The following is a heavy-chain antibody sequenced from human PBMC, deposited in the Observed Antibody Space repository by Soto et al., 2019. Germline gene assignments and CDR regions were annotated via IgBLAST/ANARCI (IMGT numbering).Heavy chain of an antibody. CDR3: AGVMPRGDAFDI. V-gene: IGHV3-30-3*01. CDR1: GFTFSSYA. Sequence: GGSLRLSCAASGFTFSSYAMHWVRQAPGKGLEWVAVISYDGSNKYYADSVKGRFTISRDNSKNTLYLQMNSLRAEDTAVYYCAGVMPRGDAFDIWGQGTMVTVSS. J-gene: IGHJ3*02. D-gene: IGHD2-2*01. CDR2: ISYDGSNK.